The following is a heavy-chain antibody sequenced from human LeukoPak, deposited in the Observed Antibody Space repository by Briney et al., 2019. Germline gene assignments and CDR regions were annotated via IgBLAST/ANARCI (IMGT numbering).Heavy chain of an antibody. CDR1: GFTFSSYA. J-gene: IGHJ4*02. V-gene: IGHV3-23*01. Sequence: PGGSLRLSCAASGFTFSSYAMSWVRQAPGKGLEWVSSISGSGGSTYYADSVKGRFTISRDISKNTLYLKMNSLRADDTAVYYCAKALFRDTYNFDSWGQGTLVTVSP. D-gene: IGHD2-2*02. CDR3: AKALFRDTYNFDS. CDR2: ISGSGGST.